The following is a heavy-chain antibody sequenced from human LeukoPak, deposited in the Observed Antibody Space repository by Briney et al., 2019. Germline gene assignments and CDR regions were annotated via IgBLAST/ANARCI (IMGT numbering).Heavy chain of an antibody. J-gene: IGHJ4*02. D-gene: IGHD6-13*01. CDR3: AAGYSSSWGFFDY. CDR2: IVVGSGNT. Sequence: SVKVSCKASGFTFTSSAVQWVQQARGQRLEWIGWIVVGSGNTNYAQKFQERVTITRDMSTSTAYMELSSLRSEDTAVYYCAAGYSSSWGFFDYWGQGTLVTVSS. V-gene: IGHV1-58*01. CDR1: GFTFTSSA.